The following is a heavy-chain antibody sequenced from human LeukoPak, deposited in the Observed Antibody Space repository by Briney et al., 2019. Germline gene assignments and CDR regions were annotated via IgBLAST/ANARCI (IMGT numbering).Heavy chain of an antibody. CDR2: NDHLGST. CDR3: SRGTPPWFGWGSYYLGSWFVP. CDR1: GGCISSGNG. V-gene: IGHV4-4*02. J-gene: IGHJ5*02. Sequence: SETLSLTCTVSGGCISSGNGWRLVRQPPGEGPGGIGVNDHLGSTNYNPSLKRRVTISRDNSKRQFFLMLSPVTAGDTAVYYLSRGTPPWFGWGSYYLGSWFVPWGEGNLVTVSS. D-gene: IGHD3-10*01.